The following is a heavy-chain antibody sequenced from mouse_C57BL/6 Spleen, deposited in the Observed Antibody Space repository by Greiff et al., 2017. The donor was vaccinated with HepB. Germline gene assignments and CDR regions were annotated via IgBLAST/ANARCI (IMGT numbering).Heavy chain of an antibody. CDR1: GFTFSDYG. D-gene: IGHD2-4*01. J-gene: IGHJ2*01. V-gene: IGHV5-17*01. CDR2: ISSGSSTI. CDR3: ARGDYDEGFDY. Sequence: VQLKQSGGGLVKPGGSLKLSCAASGFTFSDYGMHWVRQAPEKGLEWVAYISSGSSTIYYADTVKGRFTISRDNAKNTLFLQMTSLRSEDTAMYYCARGDYDEGFDYWGQGTTLTVSS.